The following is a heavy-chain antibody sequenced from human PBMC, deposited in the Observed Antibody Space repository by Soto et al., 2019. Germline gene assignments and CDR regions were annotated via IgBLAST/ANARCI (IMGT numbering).Heavy chain of an antibody. Sequence: EVQLVESGGGLVQPGRSLRLSCAASGFTFDDYAMHWVRQAPGKGLEWVSGISWNSGSIGYADSVKGRFTISRDNAKNSLYLQMNSLRAEDTALYYCAKTGGHFSASYGMDVWGQGTTVTVSS. CDR1: GFTFDDYA. J-gene: IGHJ6*02. V-gene: IGHV3-9*01. CDR3: AKTGGHFSASYGMDV. CDR2: ISWNSGSI. D-gene: IGHD3-3*02.